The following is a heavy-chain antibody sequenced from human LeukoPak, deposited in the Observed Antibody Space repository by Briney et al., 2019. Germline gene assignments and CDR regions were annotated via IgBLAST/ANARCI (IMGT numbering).Heavy chain of an antibody. Sequence: GGSLRLSCAASAFTFSSYAMSWVRQAPRKGLEWVSVISASGGSTYYADSVKGRFTISRDNSKNTLYLQMNSLRAEDTAVYYCAKGGYYDILTGYHFDYWGQGTLVTVSS. V-gene: IGHV3-23*01. CDR3: AKGGYYDILTGYHFDY. J-gene: IGHJ4*02. CDR1: AFTFSSYA. D-gene: IGHD3-9*01. CDR2: ISASGGST.